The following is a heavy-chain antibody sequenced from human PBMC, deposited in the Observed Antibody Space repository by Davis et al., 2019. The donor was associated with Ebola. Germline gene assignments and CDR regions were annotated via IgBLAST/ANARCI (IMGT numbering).Heavy chain of an antibody. D-gene: IGHD2-21*01. CDR3: ATQATAYYYYYYGMDV. Sequence: PGGSLRLSCAASGFTFSSYAMHWVRQAPGKGLVWVSRINSDGSSTSYADSVKGRFTISRDNAKNTLYLQMNSLRAEDTAVYYCATQATAYYYYYYGMDVWGQGTTVTVSS. J-gene: IGHJ6*02. CDR2: INSDGSST. CDR1: GFTFSSYA. V-gene: IGHV3-74*01.